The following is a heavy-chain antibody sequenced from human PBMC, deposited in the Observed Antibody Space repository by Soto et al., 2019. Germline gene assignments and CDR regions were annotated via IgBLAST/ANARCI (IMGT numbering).Heavy chain of an antibody. V-gene: IGHV1-18*01. J-gene: IGHJ5*02. Sequence: HLVQSGPEVKQPGASVTVSCKTSGDTFTNFGLSWVRQAPGQGLEWKGWIATYNSNKNYAQKFQGRLTLTTDTSTSTAYMELKSLGYDDTAVYYCARVLRGVVNWFDPWGQGTLVTVSS. D-gene: IGHD3-10*01. CDR1: GDTFTNFG. CDR2: IATYNSNK. CDR3: ARVLRGVVNWFDP.